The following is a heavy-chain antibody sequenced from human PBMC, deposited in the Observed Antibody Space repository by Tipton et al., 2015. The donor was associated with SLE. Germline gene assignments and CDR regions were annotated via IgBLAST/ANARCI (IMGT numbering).Heavy chain of an antibody. CDR2: INHSGST. CDR1: GGSFSGYY. J-gene: IGHJ3*02. V-gene: IGHV4-34*01. CDR3: ARDPGHAFDI. Sequence: LRLSCAVYGGSFSGYYWSWIRQPPGKGLEWIGEINHSGSTNYNPSLKSRVTISVDRSKNQFSLKLSSVTAADTAVYYCARDPGHAFDIWGQGTMVTVSS.